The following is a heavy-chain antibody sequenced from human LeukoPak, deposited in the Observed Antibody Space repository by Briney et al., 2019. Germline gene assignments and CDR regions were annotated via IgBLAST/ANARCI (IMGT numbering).Heavy chain of an antibody. CDR2: ITSSSTYI. CDR1: GFTFSTYS. D-gene: IGHD4-17*01. Sequence: GGSLRLSCAASGFTFSTYSMNWVRQAPGKGLEWVSSITSSSTYIYYADSVKGRFTISRDNARNSLYLQMNSLRAEDTAVYYCGTWTTVASYFDYWGQGALVTVSS. CDR3: GTWTTVASYFDY. V-gene: IGHV3-21*06. J-gene: IGHJ4*02.